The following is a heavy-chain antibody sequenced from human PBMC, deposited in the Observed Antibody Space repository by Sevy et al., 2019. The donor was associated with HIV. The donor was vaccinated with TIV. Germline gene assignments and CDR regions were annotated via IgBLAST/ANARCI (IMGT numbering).Heavy chain of an antibody. V-gene: IGHV3-21*01. J-gene: IGHJ6*02. Sequence: GGSLRLSCAASGFTFSTYSMNWVRQGPGKGLEWVSSISSSSNYIYYAGSVKGRLTISRDNAKNSVYLQMNSLRAEDTAVNYWARDQKGQYSAYDGAGYYGMDVWGQGTTVTVSS. CDR2: ISSSSNYI. D-gene: IGHD5-12*01. CDR3: ARDQKGQYSAYDGAGYYGMDV. CDR1: GFTFSTYS.